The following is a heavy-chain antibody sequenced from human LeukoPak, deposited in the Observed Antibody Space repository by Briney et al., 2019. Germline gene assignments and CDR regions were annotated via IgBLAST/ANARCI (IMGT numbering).Heavy chain of an antibody. Sequence: SETLSLTCTVSGDSISSGPYYWGWNRQPPGKGLEWIGNIYYGENTYYNPSLKSRVTISIDTSNNQFYLKLSSLTAADTAVYYCARRDDSSGYHKIFDYWGQGTLVTVSS. D-gene: IGHD3-22*01. V-gene: IGHV4-39*01. J-gene: IGHJ4*02. CDR2: IYYGENT. CDR3: ARRDDSSGYHKIFDY. CDR1: GDSISSGPYY.